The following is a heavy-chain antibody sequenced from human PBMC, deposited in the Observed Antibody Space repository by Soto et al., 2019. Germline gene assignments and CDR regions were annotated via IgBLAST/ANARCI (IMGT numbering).Heavy chain of an antibody. Sequence: GGSLRLSCAASGFTFSSYWMHWVRQAPGKGLVWVSRINSDGSSTSYADSVKGRFTISRDNAKNTLYLQMNSLRAEDTAVYYCARDLKYDFWSGYYYYYGMDVWGQGTTVTVSS. V-gene: IGHV3-74*01. D-gene: IGHD3-3*01. CDR3: ARDLKYDFWSGYYYYYGMDV. CDR1: GFTFSSYW. J-gene: IGHJ6*02. CDR2: INSDGSST.